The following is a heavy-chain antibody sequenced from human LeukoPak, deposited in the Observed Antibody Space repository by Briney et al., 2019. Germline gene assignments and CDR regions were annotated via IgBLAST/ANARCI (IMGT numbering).Heavy chain of an antibody. CDR1: GGSFSSSSYY. D-gene: IGHD3-3*01. V-gene: IGHV4-39*01. Sequence: SETLSLTCTVSGGSFSSSSYYWGWIRQPPGKGLEWIGSIYYSGSTYYNPSHKSRVTISVDTSKNQFSLKLSSVTAADTAVYYCARLIYDFWSGYYSLFDYWGQGTLVTVSS. CDR3: ARLIYDFWSGYYSLFDY. CDR2: IYYSGST. J-gene: IGHJ4*02.